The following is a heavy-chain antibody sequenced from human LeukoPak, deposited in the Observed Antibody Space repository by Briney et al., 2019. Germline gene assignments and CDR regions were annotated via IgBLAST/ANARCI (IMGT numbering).Heavy chain of an antibody. CDR2: FDPEDGET. Sequence: ASVKVSCKVSGYTLTELSMHWVRQAPGKGLEWMGGFDPEDGETIYAQKFQGRVTLTRDTSTSTVYMGLSSLRSEDTAVYYCATCCRGGSSWGQGTLVTVSS. CDR1: GYTLTELS. D-gene: IGHD3-10*01. CDR3: ATCCRGGSS. V-gene: IGHV1-24*01. J-gene: IGHJ5*02.